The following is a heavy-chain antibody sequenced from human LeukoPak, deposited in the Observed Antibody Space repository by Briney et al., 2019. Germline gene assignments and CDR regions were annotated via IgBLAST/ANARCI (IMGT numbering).Heavy chain of an antibody. CDR3: ARGDLYSSSWYN. J-gene: IGHJ4*02. CDR1: GGYISSSSYY. V-gene: IGHV4-30-4*08. D-gene: IGHD6-13*01. CDR2: IYYSGST. Sequence: SETLSLICSVSGGYISSSSYYWGWIRQPPGKGLEWFGYIYYSGSTYYNPSPKSRVTISVDTSKNQFYLKLSCTSAADTAVYYCARGDLYSSSWYNWGQGTLVTVSS.